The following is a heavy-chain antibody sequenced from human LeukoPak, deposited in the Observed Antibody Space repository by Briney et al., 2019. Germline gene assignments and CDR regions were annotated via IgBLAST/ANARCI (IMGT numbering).Heavy chain of an antibody. Sequence: ASVTVSCTVSGYTLTELSMHWVRQAPGKGLEWMGGFDPEDGETIYEQKFQGRVTMTKDTSTDTAYMELSSLRSEDTAVYYCALTGPIREGLGFDYWGQGTLVTVSS. V-gene: IGHV1-24*01. CDR3: ALTGPIREGLGFDY. J-gene: IGHJ4*02. CDR2: FDPEDGET. CDR1: GYTLTELS. D-gene: IGHD3-9*01.